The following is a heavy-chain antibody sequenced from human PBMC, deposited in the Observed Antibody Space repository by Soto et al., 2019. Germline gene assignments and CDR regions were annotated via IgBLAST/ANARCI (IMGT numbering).Heavy chain of an antibody. D-gene: IGHD2-15*01. J-gene: IGHJ2*01. CDR3: ARCYCSVGSCFSCWHFDL. CDR2: ISGSNEDT. V-gene: IGHV1-18*01. CDR1: GYSFTNYG. Sequence: QDQLVQSGAEVKKPGASVTVSCKASGYSFTNYGMSWVRQAPGQGLEWMGWISGSNEDTHHAQNFQGRVTMTTDTLTNTAYMQLRSLRSDDTAVYYCARCYCSVGSCFSCWHFDLWGRGSLVTVSS.